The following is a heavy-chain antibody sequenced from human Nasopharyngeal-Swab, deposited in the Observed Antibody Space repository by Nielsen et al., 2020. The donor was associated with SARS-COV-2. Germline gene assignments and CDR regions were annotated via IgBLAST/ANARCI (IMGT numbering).Heavy chain of an antibody. V-gene: IGHV3-21*01. CDR3: TKDRSTQTFNLLPVAHECDAFDI. J-gene: IGHJ3*02. CDR1: GFTFSSYV. Sequence: GESLKISCAASGFTFSSYVMNLVRQAPGKGLEWVSSISSSTSYIYFADSVKGRFTIYRDNAKNLLYLQMNSLRNDDTAMYYCTKDRSTQTFNLLPVAHECDAFDIWGQGTMVTVSS. D-gene: IGHD3-16*02. CDR2: ISSSTSYI.